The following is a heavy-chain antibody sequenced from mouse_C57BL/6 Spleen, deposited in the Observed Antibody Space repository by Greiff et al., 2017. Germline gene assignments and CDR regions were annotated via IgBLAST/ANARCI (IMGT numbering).Heavy chain of an antibody. D-gene: IGHD1-1*01. CDR1: GYTFTSYT. Sequence: VQLQQSGAELARPGASVKMSCKASGYTFTSYTMHWVKQRPGQGLEWIGYINPSSGYTKYNQKFKDKATLTADKSSSTAYMQLSSLTSEDSAVYYCARGGYYGSSYDWYFDVWGTGTTVTVAS. J-gene: IGHJ1*03. V-gene: IGHV1-4*01. CDR3: ARGGYYGSSYDWYFDV. CDR2: INPSSGYT.